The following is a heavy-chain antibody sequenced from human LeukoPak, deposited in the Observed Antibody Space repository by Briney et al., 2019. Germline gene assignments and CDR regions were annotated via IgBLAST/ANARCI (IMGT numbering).Heavy chain of an antibody. J-gene: IGHJ4*02. CDR2: IYPGDSDT. D-gene: IGHD1-26*01. V-gene: IGHV5-51*01. CDR3: ARAASWYSGSRGYFDY. Sequence: GESLKISCKGFGNIFTSHWIGWVRQMPGKGPEWMGIIYPGDSDTAYSPSFQGQVTISADKSNSTAYLQWSSLKASDTAIYYCARAASWYSGSRGYFDYWGQGTLVTVSS. CDR1: GNIFTSHW.